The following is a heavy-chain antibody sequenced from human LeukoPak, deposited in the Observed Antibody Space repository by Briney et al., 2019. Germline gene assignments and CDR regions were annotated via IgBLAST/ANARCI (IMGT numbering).Heavy chain of an antibody. CDR3: ARTPAGRQWLGYFDY. CDR1: GGSFSGYY. Sequence: PSETLSLTCAVYGGSFSGYYWSWIRQPPGKGLEWIGYIYYSGSTNYNLSLKSRVTISVHTSKNQFSLKLSSVTAADTAVCYCARTPAGRQWLGYFDYWGQGTLVTVSS. D-gene: IGHD6-19*01. CDR2: IYYSGST. V-gene: IGHV4-59*01. J-gene: IGHJ4*02.